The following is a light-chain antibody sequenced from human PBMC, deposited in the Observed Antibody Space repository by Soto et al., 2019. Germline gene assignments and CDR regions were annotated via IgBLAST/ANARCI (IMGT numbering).Light chain of an antibody. V-gene: IGKV1-5*01. CDR3: QQYHSFSFT. J-gene: IGKJ5*01. CDR1: QSITYW. Sequence: GDRVTITCRASQSITYWLAWYQQKPGRVPKLLIYDVFNLQSGVPSRFSGSGSGTEFTLTISSLQPDDSATYYCQQYHSFSFTFGQGTRLEIK. CDR2: DVF.